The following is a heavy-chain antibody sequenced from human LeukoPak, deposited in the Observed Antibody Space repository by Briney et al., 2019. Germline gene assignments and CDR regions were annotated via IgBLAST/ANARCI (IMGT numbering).Heavy chain of an antibody. CDR1: GGSISSYY. CDR2: IYYSGST. D-gene: IGHD3-9*01. J-gene: IGHJ5*02. CDR3: ARTCYDILTGTLGGVWFDP. Sequence: ETLSLTCTVSGGSISSYYWSWIRQPPGKGLEWIGYIYYSGSTNYNPSLKSRVTISVDTSKNQFSLKLSSVTAADTAVYYCARTCYDILTGTLGGVWFDPWGQGTLVTVSS. V-gene: IGHV4-59*01.